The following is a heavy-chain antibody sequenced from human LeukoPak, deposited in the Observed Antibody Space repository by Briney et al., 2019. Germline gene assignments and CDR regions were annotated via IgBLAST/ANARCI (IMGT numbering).Heavy chain of an antibody. D-gene: IGHD3-22*01. V-gene: IGHV4-61*01. CDR1: GDSVSNGNYY. Sequence: PSETLSLTCTVSGDSVSNGNYYWSWLRQPPGKALEWIGYIYYTGSTYYNPSLEGRVTISVDTSKNQFSLKLSSVTAADTAVYYCARSYYYDSSGYYYWGQGTLVTVSS. J-gene: IGHJ4*02. CDR2: IYYTGST. CDR3: ARSYYYDSSGYYY.